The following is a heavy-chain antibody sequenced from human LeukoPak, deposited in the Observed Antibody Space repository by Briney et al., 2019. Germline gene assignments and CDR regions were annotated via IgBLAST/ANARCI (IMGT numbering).Heavy chain of an antibody. CDR3: ARGEYYYDSSGYSYGFDY. D-gene: IGHD3-22*01. CDR2: IIPILGIA. Sequence: SVKVSCKASGGTFSSYTISWVRQAPGQGLEWMGRIIPILGIANYAQKFQGRVTITADKSTSTAYMELSSLRSEDTAVYYCARGEYYYDSSGYSYGFDYWGQGTLVTASS. CDR1: GGTFSSYT. V-gene: IGHV1-69*02. J-gene: IGHJ4*02.